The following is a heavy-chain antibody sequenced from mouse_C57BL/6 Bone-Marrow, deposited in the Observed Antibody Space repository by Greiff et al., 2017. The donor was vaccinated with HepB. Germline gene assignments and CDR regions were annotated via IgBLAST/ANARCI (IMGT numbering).Heavy chain of an antibody. Sequence: QVQLQQPGAELVKPGASVKLSCKASGYTFTSYWMHWVKQRPGQGLEWIGMIHPNSGSTNYNEKFKSKATLTVDKSSSSAYMQLSSLTSEDSAVYYCASYYYGSRAWFAYWGRGTLVTVSA. CDR1: GYTFTSYW. J-gene: IGHJ3*01. V-gene: IGHV1-64*01. CDR2: IHPNSGST. CDR3: ASYYYGSRAWFAY. D-gene: IGHD1-1*01.